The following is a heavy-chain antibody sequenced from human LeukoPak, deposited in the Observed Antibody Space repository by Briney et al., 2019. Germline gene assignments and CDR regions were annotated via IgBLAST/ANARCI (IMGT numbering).Heavy chain of an antibody. CDR3: ARRRIGYCSGGSCPALDY. Sequence: SETLSLTCTVSGGSISSGSYYYSWIRQPAGKGLEWIGRIYTSGSTNYNPSLKSRVTISVDTSKNQFSLKLSSVTAADTAVYYCARRRIGYCSGGSCPALDYWGQGTLVTVSS. J-gene: IGHJ4*02. D-gene: IGHD2-15*01. V-gene: IGHV4-61*02. CDR1: GGSISSGSYY. CDR2: IYTSGST.